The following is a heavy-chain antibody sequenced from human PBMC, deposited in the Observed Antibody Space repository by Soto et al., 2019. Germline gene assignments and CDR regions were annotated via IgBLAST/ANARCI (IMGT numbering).Heavy chain of an antibody. V-gene: IGHV1-3*01. CDR3: ARDWTSSSWPHY. J-gene: IGHJ4*02. CDR2: INAGNGNT. Sequence: GAPVQVSCKASGYTFTSYAMHWVRQAPGQRLEWMGWINAGNGNTKYSQKFQSRVTITRDTSASTAYMELSSLKSEDTAVYYCARDWTSSSWPHYWGQGTLVTVSS. D-gene: IGHD6-13*01. CDR1: GYTFTSYA.